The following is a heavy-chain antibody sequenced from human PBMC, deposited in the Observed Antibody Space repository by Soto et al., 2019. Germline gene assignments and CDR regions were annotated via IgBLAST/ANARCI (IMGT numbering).Heavy chain of an antibody. D-gene: IGHD6-13*01. Sequence: GASVKVSCKASGYTFTSYGISWVRQAPGQGLEWMGWISACNGNTNYAQKLQGRVTMTTDTSTSTAYMELRSLRSDDTAVYYCALLQPPGYSSSWYFDPWGQGTLVTVSS. CDR1: GYTFTSYG. V-gene: IGHV1-18*01. J-gene: IGHJ5*02. CDR3: ALLQPPGYSSSWYFDP. CDR2: ISACNGNT.